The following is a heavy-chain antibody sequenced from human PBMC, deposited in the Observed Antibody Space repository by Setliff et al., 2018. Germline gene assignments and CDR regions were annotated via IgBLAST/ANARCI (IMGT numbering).Heavy chain of an antibody. CDR3: TRSTSGAFDY. CDR2: ISSSSSYI. CDR1: GFTFSSDS. J-gene: IGHJ4*02. Sequence: GSLRLSCAASGFTFSSDSVSWVRQAPGKGLEWVSSISSSSSYIFYADSVKGRFTISRDNAKNSLYLQMNSLRAEDTAVYYCTRSTSGAFDYWGQGALVTVSS. D-gene: IGHD2-2*01. V-gene: IGHV3-21*01.